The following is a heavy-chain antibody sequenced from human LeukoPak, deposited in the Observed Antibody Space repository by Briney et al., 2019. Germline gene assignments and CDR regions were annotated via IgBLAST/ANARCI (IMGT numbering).Heavy chain of an antibody. CDR3: ARGSIVVVITPRGWFDY. CDR1: GGSFSGYY. Sequence: SETLSLTCAVYGGSFSGYYWSWIRQPPGKGLEWIGEINHSGSTNYNPSLKSRVTISVDTSKNQFSLKLSSVTAADTAVYYCARGSIVVVITPRGWFDYWGQGTLVTVSS. J-gene: IGHJ4*02. CDR2: INHSGST. V-gene: IGHV4-34*01. D-gene: IGHD3-22*01.